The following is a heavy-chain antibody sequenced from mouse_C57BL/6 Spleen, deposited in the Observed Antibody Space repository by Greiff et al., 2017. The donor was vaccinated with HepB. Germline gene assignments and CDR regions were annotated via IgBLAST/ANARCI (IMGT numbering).Heavy chain of an antibody. J-gene: IGHJ3*01. D-gene: IGHD4-1*01. CDR3: ARKGLTGFAY. CDR2: INPSSGYT. CDR1: GYTFTSYW. V-gene: IGHV1-7*01. Sequence: VQLQQSGAELAKPGASVKLSCKASGYTFTSYWMHWVKQRPGQGLEWIGYINPSSGYTKYNQKFKDKATVTADKSSSTAYMQLSSLTYEDSAVYYCARKGLTGFAYWGQGTLVTVSA.